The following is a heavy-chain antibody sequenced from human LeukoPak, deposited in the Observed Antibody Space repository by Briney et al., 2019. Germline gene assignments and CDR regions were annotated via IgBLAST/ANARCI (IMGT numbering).Heavy chain of an antibody. V-gene: IGHV3-20*04. J-gene: IGHJ4*02. CDR1: GFTFDDYG. Sequence: GGTLRLSCAASGFTFDDYGMSWVRQALGKGLEWVSGINWNGGSTGYADSVKGRFTISRDNAKNSLYLQMNSLRAEDTALYYCARKKSSYYFDYWGQGTLVTVSS. CDR2: INWNGGST. D-gene: IGHD3-16*02. CDR3: ARKKSSYYFDY.